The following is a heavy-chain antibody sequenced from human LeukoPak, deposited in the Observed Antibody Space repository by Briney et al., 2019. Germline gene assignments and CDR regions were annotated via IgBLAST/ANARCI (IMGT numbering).Heavy chain of an antibody. D-gene: IGHD4/OR15-4a*01. CDR1: GFTFSNYW. J-gene: IGHJ4*02. V-gene: IGHV3-53*01. Sequence: GGSLRLSCAASGFTFSNYWMSWVRQAPGKGLEWVSFKGRFTISRDNSKNTLFLQMNSLRAEDTAVYYCARRAGAYSHPYDYWGQGTLVTVSS. CDR3: ARRAGAYSHPYDY.